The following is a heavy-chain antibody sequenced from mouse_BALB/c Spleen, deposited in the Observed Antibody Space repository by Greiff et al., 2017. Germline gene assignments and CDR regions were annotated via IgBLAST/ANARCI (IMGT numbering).Heavy chain of an antibody. V-gene: IGHV5-6-5*01. Sequence: EVKVVESGGGLVKPGGSLKLSCAASGFTFSSYAMSWVRQTPEKRLEWVASISSGGSTYYPDSVKGRFTISRDNARNILYLQMSSLRSEDTAMYYCARGLDGTNWYFDVWGAGTTVTVSS. CDR3: ARGLDGTNWYFDV. J-gene: IGHJ1*01. D-gene: IGHD2-1*01. CDR2: ISSGGST. CDR1: GFTFSSYA.